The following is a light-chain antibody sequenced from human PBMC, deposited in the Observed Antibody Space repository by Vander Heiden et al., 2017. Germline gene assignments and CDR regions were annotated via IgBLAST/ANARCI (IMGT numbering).Light chain of an antibody. CDR2: SNN. CDR1: RSNIGSNS. V-gene: IGLV1-44*01. CDR3: AAWDDSLNGVL. Sequence: QSVLPQPPSAPGTPGQRITISCSGSRSNIGSNSVNSYQQLPGTAPKLLIYSNNQRPSGVPDRFSGSKSGTSASLAIGGLQSEDEADYFCAAWDDSLNGVLFGGGTRLTVL. J-gene: IGLJ2*01.